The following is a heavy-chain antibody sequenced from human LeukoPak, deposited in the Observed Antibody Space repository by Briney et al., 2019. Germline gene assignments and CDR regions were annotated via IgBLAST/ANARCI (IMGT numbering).Heavy chain of an antibody. CDR2: IYYSGST. D-gene: IGHD6-13*01. J-gene: IGHJ5*02. Sequence: SETLSLTCTVSGGSISSSSYYRGWIRQPPGKGLEWIGSIYYSGSTYYNPSLKSRVTISVDTSKNQFSLKLSSVTAADTAVYYCARGFAAAGIGYWFDPWGQGTLVTVSS. CDR3: ARGFAAAGIGYWFDP. CDR1: GGSISSSSYY. V-gene: IGHV4-39*07.